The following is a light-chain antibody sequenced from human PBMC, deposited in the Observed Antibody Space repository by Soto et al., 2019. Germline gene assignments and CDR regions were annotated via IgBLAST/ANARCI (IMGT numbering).Light chain of an antibody. Sequence: ESMLTQSPGTRSLSPGERATLSCNTSQSVSRWSLTGYQQKPGQAPRLLIYGESIRATGIPGRFTGSGSGTDFTLTISRLEPEDSAVYCCQEFGGSPPAFTFGQGTKLEI. CDR3: QEFGGSPPAFT. CDR1: QSVSRWS. CDR2: GES. J-gene: IGKJ2*01. V-gene: IGKV3-20*01.